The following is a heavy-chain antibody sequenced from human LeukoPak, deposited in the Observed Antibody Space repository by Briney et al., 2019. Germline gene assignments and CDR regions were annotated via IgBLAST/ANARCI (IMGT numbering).Heavy chain of an antibody. V-gene: IGHV1-18*01. CDR1: GYNFGIFG. Sequence: ASVKVSCKASGYNFGIFGISWVRQAPGQGLEGMGWISANNGNTNYAQNLQGRVTMTTDTSTSTAYMELRSLRSDDTAVYYCARVGVVVPAAWFDPWGQGTLVTVSS. CDR3: ARVGVVVPAAWFDP. D-gene: IGHD2-2*01. CDR2: ISANNGNT. J-gene: IGHJ5*02.